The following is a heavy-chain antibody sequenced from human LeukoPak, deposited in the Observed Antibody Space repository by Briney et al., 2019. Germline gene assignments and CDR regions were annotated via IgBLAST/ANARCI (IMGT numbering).Heavy chain of an antibody. J-gene: IGHJ3*02. Sequence: PGGSLRLSCAASGFTFDDYAMHWVRQAPGKGLEWVSGISWNSGSIGYADSVKGRFTISRDNAKNSLYLQMNSLRAEDMAFYYCAKDSTLTYNSSWYFSGAFDIWGQGTMDTVSS. D-gene: IGHD6-13*01. CDR3: AKDSTLTYNSSWYFSGAFDI. CDR2: ISWNSGSI. CDR1: GFTFDDYA. V-gene: IGHV3-9*03.